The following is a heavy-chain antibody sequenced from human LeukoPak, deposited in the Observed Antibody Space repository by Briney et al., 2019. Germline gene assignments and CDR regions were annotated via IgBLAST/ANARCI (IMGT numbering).Heavy chain of an antibody. CDR1: VFTLSSYA. V-gene: IGHV3-30*04. D-gene: IGHD2-15*01. CDR3: ARSVVVVAAGLDY. Sequence: GGSLRLSCAASVFTLSSYAMHWVRQAPGKGLEGVAVISYDGSNKYYADSVKGRFTISRDNAKNSLYLQMDSLRAEDTAVYYCARSVVVVAAGLDYWGQGALVTASS. J-gene: IGHJ4*02. CDR2: ISYDGSNK.